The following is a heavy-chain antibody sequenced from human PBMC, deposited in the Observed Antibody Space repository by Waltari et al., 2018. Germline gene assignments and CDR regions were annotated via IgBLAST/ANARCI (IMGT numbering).Heavy chain of an antibody. CDR3: ARLAISGHFDY. Sequence: QVQLQESGPGLVKPSETLSLSCSVFGASIKTSYWNWIRQPPGEGLQWVANIFSSGTTHYNPSLKNRVTISLDTSKNEVSLSLTSVTAADTAVYYCARLAISGHFDYWGQGVLVTVSS. CDR1: GASIKTSY. CDR2: IFSSGTT. J-gene: IGHJ4*02. V-gene: IGHV4-59*01.